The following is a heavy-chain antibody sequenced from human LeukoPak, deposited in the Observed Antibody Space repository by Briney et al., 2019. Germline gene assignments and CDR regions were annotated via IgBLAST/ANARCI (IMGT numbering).Heavy chain of an antibody. D-gene: IGHD6-19*01. J-gene: IGHJ4*02. CDR3: ARVIAVSAQYFDY. V-gene: IGHV3-11*01. CDR1: GFTFSDYY. Sequence: GGSLRLSCAASGFTFSDYYMRWIRQAPGKGLEWVSYISSRGSSIYYADSVKGRFTISRDNAKNSLYLQMNSLRAEDTAVYYCARVIAVSAQYFDYWGQGTLVTVSS. CDR2: ISSRGSSI.